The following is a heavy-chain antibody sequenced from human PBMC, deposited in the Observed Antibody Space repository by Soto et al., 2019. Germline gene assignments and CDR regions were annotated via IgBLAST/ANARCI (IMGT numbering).Heavy chain of an antibody. Sequence: QVQLQQWGAGLLKPSETLSLTCAVYGGSFSGYYWSWIRQPPGKGLEWIGVINHSGSTNYNPSLKSRVTTSVDTAKNQFSLKLSSVTAADTAVYYCARDSYSSSSGGGFDYWGQGTLVTVSS. J-gene: IGHJ4*02. D-gene: IGHD6-6*01. CDR3: ARDSYSSSSGGGFDY. CDR2: INHSGST. V-gene: IGHV4-34*01. CDR1: GGSFSGYY.